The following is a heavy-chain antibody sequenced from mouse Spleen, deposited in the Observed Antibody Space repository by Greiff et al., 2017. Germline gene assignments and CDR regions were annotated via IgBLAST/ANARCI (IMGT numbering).Heavy chain of an antibody. CDR2: IYYSGTI. J-gene: IGHJ2*01. CDR3: ARENYYGSGEGDFDY. V-gene: IGHV3-5*01. D-gene: IGHD1-1*01. Sequence: EVHLVESGPGLVKPSQTVFLTCTVTGISITTGNYRWSWIRQFPGNKLEWIGYIYYSGTITYNPSLTSRTTITRDTPKNQFFLEMNSLTAEDTATYYCARENYYGSGEGDFDYWGQGTTLTVSS. CDR1: GISITTGNYR.